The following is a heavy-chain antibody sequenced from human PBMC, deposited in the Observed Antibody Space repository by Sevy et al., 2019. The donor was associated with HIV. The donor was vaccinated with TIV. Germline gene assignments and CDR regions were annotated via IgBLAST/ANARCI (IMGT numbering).Heavy chain of an antibody. D-gene: IGHD2-8*01. Sequence: GGSLRLSCAASGFTFSDYYMSWIRQAPGKGLEWVAYISVTGTNIDYADSVKGRFTISRDNAKKSLYLQMNSLRAEDTAIYYCARDCPVFQVPQSKFDSWGQGTLVTVSS. CDR1: GFTFSDYY. V-gene: IGHV3-11*01. CDR3: ARDCPVFQVPQSKFDS. CDR2: ISVTGTNI. J-gene: IGHJ4*02.